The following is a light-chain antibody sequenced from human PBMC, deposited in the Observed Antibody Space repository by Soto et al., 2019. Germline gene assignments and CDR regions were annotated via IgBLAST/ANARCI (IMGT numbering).Light chain of an antibody. CDR1: QSLLQSNGYNY. V-gene: IGKV2-28*01. CDR3: MKALLAPSM. CDR2: MGF. Sequence: DIVMTQSPLSLPVTPGEPASISCRSSQSLLQSNGYNYVHWYLQKPGQSSNLLIYMGFNRASGVLERFSGSGSGTDFTLRISRVEAEDVRIYYCMKALLAPSMFGQGTMVEIK. J-gene: IGKJ1*01.